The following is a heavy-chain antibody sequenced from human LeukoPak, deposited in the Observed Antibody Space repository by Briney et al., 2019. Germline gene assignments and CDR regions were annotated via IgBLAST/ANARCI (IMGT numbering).Heavy chain of an antibody. V-gene: IGHV3-7*03. CDR1: GLSLSSHW. D-gene: IGHD3-16*01. J-gene: IGHJ4*02. CDR3: ARGFGITF. Sequence: PGGALRLSRVASGLSLSSHWMSWVRPAAGKGREGVANIKQDGSEKHYVDSVKGRFTVSRENVKNSLYLQMNSLRADDTAVYYCARGFGITFWGQGTLVTVSS. CDR2: IKQDGSEK.